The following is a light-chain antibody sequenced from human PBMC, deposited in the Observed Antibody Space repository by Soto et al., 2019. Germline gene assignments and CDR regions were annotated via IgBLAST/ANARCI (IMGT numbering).Light chain of an antibody. V-gene: IGKV3-20*01. J-gene: IGKJ5*01. CDR3: PHYNRSPPIT. Sequence: IVLTQSPGTLSLSPGERATLACSASQSVRSTSLAWYQQRSGQAPSLLIYGTSSRATGIPDRFSGGGSGTDFPLTIRRLEPEDFAVYYCPHYNRSPPITFGQGTRLEIK. CDR2: GTS. CDR1: QSVRSTS.